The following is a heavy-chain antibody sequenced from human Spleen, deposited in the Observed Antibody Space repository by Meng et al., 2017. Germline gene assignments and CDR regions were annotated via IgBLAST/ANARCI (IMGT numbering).Heavy chain of an antibody. CDR1: GYTFTDYY. D-gene: IGHD2-2*01. J-gene: IGHJ6*02. Sequence: ASVKVSCKASGYTFTDYYIHWVRQAPGQGLEWMGRINPNSGGTNYAQKFQGRVTMTTDTSTSTAYMDLRTLRSDDTAVYYCARERLDCSSTSCRPKYYYYGMDVWGQGTTVTVSS. V-gene: IGHV1-2*06. CDR3: ARERLDCSSTSCRPKYYYYGMDV. CDR2: INPNSGGT.